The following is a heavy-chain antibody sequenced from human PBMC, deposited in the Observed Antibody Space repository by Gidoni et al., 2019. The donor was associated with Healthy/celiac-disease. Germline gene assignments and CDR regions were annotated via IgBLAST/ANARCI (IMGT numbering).Heavy chain of an antibody. D-gene: IGHD2-2*01. V-gene: IGHV4-34*01. Sequence: QVQLQQWGAGLLKPSETLSLTCAVYGGSFSGYYWSWIRQPPGKGLEWIGEINHSGSTNYNPSLKSRVTISVDTSKNQFSLKLSSVTAAYTAVYYCARGARYCSSTSCYAGDFDYWGQGTLVTVSS. J-gene: IGHJ4*02. CDR1: GGSFSGYY. CDR2: INHSGST. CDR3: ARGARYCSSTSCYAGDFDY.